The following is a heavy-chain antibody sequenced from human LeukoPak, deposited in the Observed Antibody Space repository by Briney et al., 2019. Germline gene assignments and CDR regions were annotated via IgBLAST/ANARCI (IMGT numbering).Heavy chain of an antibody. D-gene: IGHD6-25*01. V-gene: IGHV3-7*01. CDR2: MNQDGSAK. Sequence: GGSLRLSCAASGFTFSDSWMSWVRQAPGKGVEWVANMNQDGSAKVYVDSVKGRFTISRDNAKNSLYLQMNSLRAEDTAVYYCARTQRRLDYWGQGTLVTVSS. CDR3: ARTQRRLDY. J-gene: IGHJ4*02. CDR1: GFTFSDSW.